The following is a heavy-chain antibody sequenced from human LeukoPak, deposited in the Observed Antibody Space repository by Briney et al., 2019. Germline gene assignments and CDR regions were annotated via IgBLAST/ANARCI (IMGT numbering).Heavy chain of an antibody. CDR1: GGSISSSSYY. Sequence: SETLSLTCTVSGGSISSSSYYWGWIRQPPGKGLEWIGSIYYSVSTYYNPSLKSRVTISVDTSKNQFSLKLSSVTAADTAVYYCARHGHDYGGNSGPSEYYFGYWGQGTLVTVSS. V-gene: IGHV4-39*01. J-gene: IGHJ4*02. CDR3: ARHGHDYGGNSGPSEYYFGY. D-gene: IGHD4-23*01. CDR2: IYYSVST.